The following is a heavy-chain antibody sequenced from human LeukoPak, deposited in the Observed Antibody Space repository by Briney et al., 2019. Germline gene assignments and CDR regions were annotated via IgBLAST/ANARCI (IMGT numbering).Heavy chain of an antibody. CDR2: IYYSGST. V-gene: IGHV4-59*08. D-gene: IGHD3-22*01. CDR3: ASTYYYDSSGYYQDAFDI. CDR1: GGSISSHY. Sequence: SKTLSLTCTVSGGSISSHYWSWIRQPPGKGLESIGYIYYSGSTNYNPSLKSRVTISVDTSKNQFSLKLSSVTAADTAVYYCASTYYYDSSGYYQDAFDIWGQRTKVTVSS. J-gene: IGHJ3*02.